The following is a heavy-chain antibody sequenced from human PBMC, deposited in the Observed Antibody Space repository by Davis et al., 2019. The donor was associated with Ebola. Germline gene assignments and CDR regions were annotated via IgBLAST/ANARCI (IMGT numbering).Heavy chain of an antibody. Sequence: GESLKISCAASGYTFSYYYMSWLRQAPGKGLEWVSYISSSGSTIYYADSVKGRFTISRDNAKNSLYLQMNSLRAEDTAVYYCARGGIAVAEDFDYWGQGTLVTVSS. CDR1: GYTFSYYY. CDR3: ARGGIAVAEDFDY. V-gene: IGHV3-11*01. D-gene: IGHD6-19*01. CDR2: ISSSGSTI. J-gene: IGHJ4*02.